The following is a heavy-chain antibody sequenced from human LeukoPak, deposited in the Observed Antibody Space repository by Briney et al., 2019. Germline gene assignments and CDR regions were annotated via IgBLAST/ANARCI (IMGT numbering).Heavy chain of an antibody. J-gene: IGHJ3*02. CDR1: GYTFTNYC. Sequence: AAVNVSFKASGYTFTNYCIRGVRQAPGQGLDWVGWISAYNGNTNYAQKPQGRATMTTYPSTSTASMALRSLRSGDTAVYSCPRTSKRWLQFGAFDIWGQGTMVTVSS. V-gene: IGHV1-18*01. CDR3: PRTSKRWLQFGAFDI. D-gene: IGHD5-12*01. CDR2: ISAYNGNT.